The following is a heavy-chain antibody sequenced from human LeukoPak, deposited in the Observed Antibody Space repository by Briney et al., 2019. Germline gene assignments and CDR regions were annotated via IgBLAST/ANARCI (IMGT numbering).Heavy chain of an antibody. J-gene: IGHJ4*02. Sequence: SGGSLRLSCAASGFTFDDYAMHWVRQAPGKGLEWVSGISWNSGSIGYAASVKGRFTISRDNAKNSLYLQMNSLRAEDTALYYCAKADYYDKQEGSYFDYWGQGTLVTVSS. CDR1: GFTFDDYA. CDR2: ISWNSGSI. CDR3: AKADYYDKQEGSYFDY. V-gene: IGHV3-9*01. D-gene: IGHD3-22*01.